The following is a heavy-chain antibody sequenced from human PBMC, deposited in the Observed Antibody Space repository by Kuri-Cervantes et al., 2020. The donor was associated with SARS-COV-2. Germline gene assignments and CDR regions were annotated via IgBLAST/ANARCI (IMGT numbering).Heavy chain of an antibody. CDR2: ISSSSSYI. J-gene: IGHJ4*02. CDR1: GFTFSSYS. V-gene: IGHV3-21*01. D-gene: IGHD4-17*01. CDR3: ARDNGFGGFYGDYPPDFDY. Sequence: GESLKISCAASGFTFSSYSMNWVRQAPGKGLEWVSSISSSSSYIYYADSVKGRFTISRDNAKNSLYLQMNSLRAEDTAVYYCARDNGFGGFYGDYPPDFDYWGQGTLVTVYS.